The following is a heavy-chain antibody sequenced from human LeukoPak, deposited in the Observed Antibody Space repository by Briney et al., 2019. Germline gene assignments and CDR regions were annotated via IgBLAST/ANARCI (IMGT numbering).Heavy chain of an antibody. J-gene: IGHJ4*02. V-gene: IGHV3-23*01. CDR2: ISGSGGST. Sequence: GSLRLSCAASGFTFSSYAMSWVRQAPGKGLEWVSAISGSGGSTYYADSVKGRFTISRDNSKNTLYLQMNGLRAEDTAVYYCAKDRIVVVPAAIPFDYWGQGTLVTVSS. D-gene: IGHD2-2*02. CDR3: AKDRIVVVPAAIPFDY. CDR1: GFTFSSYA.